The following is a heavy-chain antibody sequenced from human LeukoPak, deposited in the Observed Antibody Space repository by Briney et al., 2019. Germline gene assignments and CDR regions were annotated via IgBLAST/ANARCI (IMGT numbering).Heavy chain of an antibody. D-gene: IGHD6-13*01. CDR2: INHSGST. J-gene: IGHJ4*02. V-gene: IGHV4-34*01. CDR1: GGSFSGYY. Sequence: NASETLSLTYAVYGGSFSGYYWSWIRQPPGKGLEWIGEINHSGSTNYNPSLKSRVTISVDTSKNQFSLKLNSVTAADTAVYYCARGCPGGYSSSWYYYFDYWGQGTLVTVSS. CDR3: ARGCPGGYSSSWYYYFDY.